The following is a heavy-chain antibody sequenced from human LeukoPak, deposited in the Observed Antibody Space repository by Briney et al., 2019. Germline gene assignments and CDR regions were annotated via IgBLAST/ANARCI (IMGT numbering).Heavy chain of an antibody. CDR2: ISAYNGNT. V-gene: IGHV1-18*01. Sequence: GASVKVSCKASGYTFTSYGISWVRQAPGQGLEWMGWISAYNGNTNYAQKLQGRVTMTTDTSTSTAYMELRSLRSDDTAVYYCARDLPRPPYYDFWSGFPRSRDYMDVWGKGTTVTVSS. J-gene: IGHJ6*03. D-gene: IGHD3-3*01. CDR1: GYTFTSYG. CDR3: ARDLPRPPYYDFWSGFPRSRDYMDV.